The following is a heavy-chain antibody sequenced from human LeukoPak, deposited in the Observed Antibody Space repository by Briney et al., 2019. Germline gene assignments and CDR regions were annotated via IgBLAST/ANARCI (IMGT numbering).Heavy chain of an antibody. D-gene: IGHD3-10*01. V-gene: IGHV4-39*01. Sequence: SETLSLTCTVSDGSISSSTYYWGWIRQPPGKGLEWIGSIYYSGNTYYNPSLKSRVTISVDTSKNQFSLKLSSVTAADTAVYYCARHNRYYYTSGSYWYFDYWGQGTLVTVSS. CDR1: DGSISSSTYY. J-gene: IGHJ4*02. CDR3: ARHNRYYYTSGSYWYFDY. CDR2: IYYSGNT.